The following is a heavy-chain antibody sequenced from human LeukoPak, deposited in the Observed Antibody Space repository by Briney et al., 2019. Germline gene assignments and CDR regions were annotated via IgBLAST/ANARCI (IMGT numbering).Heavy chain of an antibody. J-gene: IGHJ5*02. D-gene: IGHD3-3*01. CDR1: GGSISSGGYY. CDR3: ARHTDFWSGKEKNPFDP. Sequence: SSETLSLTCAVSGGSISSGGYYWSWIRQPPGKGLEWIGYIYYSGSTNYNPSLKSRVTISVDTSKNQFSLKLSSVTAADTAVYYCARHTDFWSGKEKNPFDPWGQGTLVTVSS. CDR2: IYYSGST. V-gene: IGHV4-61*08.